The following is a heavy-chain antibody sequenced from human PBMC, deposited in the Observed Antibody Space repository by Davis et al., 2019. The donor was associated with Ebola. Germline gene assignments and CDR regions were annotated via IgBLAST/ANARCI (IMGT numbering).Heavy chain of an antibody. J-gene: IGHJ5*02. CDR1: GGSITTGDNY. CDR2: ILSSGST. D-gene: IGHD3-3*01. CDR3: ARTPKYDFWSGYQIDP. Sequence: MPSETLSLACIVSGGSITTGDNYWSWIRQTPGKGLEWIGYILSSGSTYYNPSLQSRITISVDTSKNQFSLKLSSATAADTAVYYCARTPKYDFWSGYQIDPWGQGTLVTVSS. V-gene: IGHV4-30-4*01.